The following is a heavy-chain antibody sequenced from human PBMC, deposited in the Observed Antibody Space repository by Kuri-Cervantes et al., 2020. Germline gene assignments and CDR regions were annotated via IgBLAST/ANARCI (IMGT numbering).Heavy chain of an antibody. V-gene: IGHV3-30*03. CDR2: ISYDGVNK. CDR3: ARLGSGGSRVDYYYYGMDV. J-gene: IGHJ6*02. CDR1: GFSFRNYG. Sequence: SLQISCAASGFSFRNYGIHWVRQAPGKGLEWVAVISYDGVNKYYADSVKGRFTISRDNSKNTLYLQMNSLRAEDTAVYYCARLGSGGSRVDYYYYGMDVWGQGTTVTVSS. D-gene: IGHD2-15*01.